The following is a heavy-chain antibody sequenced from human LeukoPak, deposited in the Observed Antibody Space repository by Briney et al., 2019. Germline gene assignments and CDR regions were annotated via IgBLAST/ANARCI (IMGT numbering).Heavy chain of an antibody. CDR3: ARLDYYYYAMDV. CDR2: IYYSGST. V-gene: IGHV4-39*01. Sequence: PSETLSLTCTVSGGSISSSSYYWGWVRQPPGTGLEWIGSIYYSGSTYYNPSLKSRVTISVDTSKNQFSLKLSSVTAADTAVYYCARLDYYYYAMDVWGKGTTVTVSP. CDR1: GGSISSSSYY. J-gene: IGHJ6*04.